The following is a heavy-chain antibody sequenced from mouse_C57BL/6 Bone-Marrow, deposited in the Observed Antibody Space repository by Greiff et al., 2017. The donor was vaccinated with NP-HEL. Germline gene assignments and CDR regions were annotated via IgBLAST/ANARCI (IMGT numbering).Heavy chain of an antibody. D-gene: IGHD2-3*01. CDR2: INYDGSST. V-gene: IGHV5-16*01. Sequence: EVKLVESEGGLVQPGSSMKLSCTASGFTFSDYYMAWVRQVPEKGLEWVANINYDGSSTYYLDSLKSRFIISRDNAKNILYLQMSSLKSEDTATYYCARGPSYDYLDYWGQGTTLTVSS. J-gene: IGHJ2*01. CDR3: ARGPSYDYLDY. CDR1: GFTFSDYY.